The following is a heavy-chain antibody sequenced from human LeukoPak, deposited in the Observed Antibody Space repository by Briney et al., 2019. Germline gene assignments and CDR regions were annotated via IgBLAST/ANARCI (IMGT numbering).Heavy chain of an antibody. CDR2: IYPGDSDT. CDR1: CYSFNNYW. V-gene: IGHV5-51*01. Sequence: GESLKISCEGSCYSFNNYWIVWVRQMPGEGLEWMGIIYPGDSDTRYSPSFQGLVTISVDKSISTAYLQWSSLKASDTAVYYCARRLTTATFDYWGQGTLVTVSS. D-gene: IGHD4-11*01. CDR3: ARRLTTATFDY. J-gene: IGHJ4*02.